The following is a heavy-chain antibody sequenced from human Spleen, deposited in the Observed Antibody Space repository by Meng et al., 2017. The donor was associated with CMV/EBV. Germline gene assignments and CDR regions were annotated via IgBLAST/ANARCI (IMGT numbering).Heavy chain of an antibody. CDR2: ISSSSSYI. D-gene: IGHD3-22*01. J-gene: IGHJ4*02. Sequence: GGSLRLSCAASGFTFSSYSMNWVRQAPGKGLEWVSSISSSSSYIYYADSVKGRFTISRDNAKNSLYLQMNSLRAEDTAVFYCARGFWNPYYEDTHDYWGQGTLVTVSS. V-gene: IGHV3-21*01. CDR3: ARGFWNPYYEDTHDY. CDR1: GFTFSSYS.